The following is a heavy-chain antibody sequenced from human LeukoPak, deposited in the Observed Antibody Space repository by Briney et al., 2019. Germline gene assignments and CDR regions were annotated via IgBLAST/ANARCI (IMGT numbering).Heavy chain of an antibody. Sequence: SQTLSLTCTVSGGSISSGGYYWSWIRQHPGKGLEWIGYIYYSGSTYYNLSLKSRVTISVDTSKNQFSLKLSSVTAADTAVYYCVVYGYYDSSGYYTFDYWGQGTLVTVSS. CDR3: VVYGYYDSSGYYTFDY. CDR1: GGSISSGGYY. D-gene: IGHD3-22*01. CDR2: IYYSGST. V-gene: IGHV4-31*03. J-gene: IGHJ4*02.